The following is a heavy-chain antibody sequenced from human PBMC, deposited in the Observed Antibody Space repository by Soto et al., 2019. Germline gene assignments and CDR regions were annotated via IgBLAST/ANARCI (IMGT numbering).Heavy chain of an antibody. V-gene: IGHV3-15*07. CDR2: VKSKNDGGTT. CDR3: TTDSYITSIIVRFDY. J-gene: IGHJ4*01. D-gene: IGHD3-22*01. Sequence: PGGSLRLSCAASGFTFSNAWINWVRQAPGKGLERVGRVKSKNDGGTTDFAAPVKGRFAISRDDSKNMVYLEMNSLQTEDTAIYYCTTDSYITSIIVRFDYWGHGTLGTVSS. CDR1: GFTFSNAW.